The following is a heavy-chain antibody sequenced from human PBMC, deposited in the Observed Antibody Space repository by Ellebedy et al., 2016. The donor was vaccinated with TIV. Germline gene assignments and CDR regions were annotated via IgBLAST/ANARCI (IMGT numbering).Heavy chain of an antibody. CDR3: ARRYSGSSYHYFDY. J-gene: IGHJ4*02. D-gene: IGHD1-26*01. V-gene: IGHV4-59*08. Sequence: MPSETLSLTCTVSGGSISPNYCHWIRQPPGTALEWIGHIYNRLITNYNPSLKSRVTMSVDTSKRQLSLKLRSVTAADTAVYYCARRYSGSSYHYFDYWGKGTLVIVSS. CDR2: IYNRLIT. CDR1: GGSISPNY.